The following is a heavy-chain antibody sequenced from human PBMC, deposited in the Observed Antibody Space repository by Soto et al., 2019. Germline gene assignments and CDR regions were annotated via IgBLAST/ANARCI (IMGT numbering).Heavy chain of an antibody. V-gene: IGHV1-46*01. D-gene: IGHD2-21*02. Sequence: GASVKVSCKASGYTFTSYYMYWVRQAPGQGLEWMGIINPSGGSTSYAQKFQGRVTMTRDTSTSPVYMELSSLRSEDTAVYYCAREAAQGTTHLPVVTGVWWFAPWGQGTLVTVSS. CDR1: GYTFTSYY. J-gene: IGHJ5*02. CDR3: AREAAQGTTHLPVVTGVWWFAP. CDR2: INPSGGST.